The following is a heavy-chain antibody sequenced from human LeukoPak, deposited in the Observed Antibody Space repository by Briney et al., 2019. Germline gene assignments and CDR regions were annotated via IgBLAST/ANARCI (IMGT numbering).Heavy chain of an antibody. CDR3: ARHGLVAARHAFDI. J-gene: IGHJ3*02. Sequence: GSLRLSCAASGFTFSSYWMHWIRQPPGKGLEWIGEINHNGNTNYNPSLKSRVTISVDTSKDQFSLKLSSVTAADTAVYYCARHGLVAARHAFDIWGQGTMVTVSS. D-gene: IGHD6-6*01. V-gene: IGHV4-34*01. CDR2: INHNGNT. CDR1: GFTFSSYW.